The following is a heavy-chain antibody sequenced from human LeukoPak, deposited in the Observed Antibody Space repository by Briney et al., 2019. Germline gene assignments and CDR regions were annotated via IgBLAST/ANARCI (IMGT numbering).Heavy chain of an antibody. D-gene: IGHD4-17*01. Sequence: SETLSLTCNVSGGSLRGYYWSWIRQPPGKGLEWIGYIYYSGSTNYNPSLKSRVTISVDTSKNQFSLKLSSVTAADTAVYYCARAVGDYANWFDPWGQGTLVTVSS. CDR2: IYYSGST. V-gene: IGHV4-59*01. CDR3: ARAVGDYANWFDP. CDR1: GGSLRGYY. J-gene: IGHJ5*02.